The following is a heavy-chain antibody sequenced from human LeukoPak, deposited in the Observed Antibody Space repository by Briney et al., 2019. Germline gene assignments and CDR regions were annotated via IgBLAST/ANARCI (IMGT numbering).Heavy chain of an antibody. J-gene: IGHJ5*02. V-gene: IGHV1-46*01. CDR3: ARTTMIVVRGYNWFDP. D-gene: IGHD3-22*01. Sequence: ASVKVSCKASGYTFTSYYMHWVRQAPGQGLEWMGIINPSGGSTSYAQKFQGRVTMTRNTSISTAYMELSSLRSEDTAVYYCARTTMIVVRGYNWFDPWGQGSLVTVSS. CDR2: INPSGGST. CDR1: GYTFTSYY.